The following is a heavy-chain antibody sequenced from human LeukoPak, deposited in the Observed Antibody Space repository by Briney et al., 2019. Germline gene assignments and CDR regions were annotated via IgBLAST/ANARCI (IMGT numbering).Heavy chain of an antibody. CDR2: ISNGDGTT. J-gene: IGHJ4*02. CDR3: AKKRG. CDR1: GFAFRYYA. Sequence: GGSLRLSCAASGFAFRYYAMTWVRQAPGKGPEWVSTISNGDGTTDYADSVKGRFTISRDNSRNTLYLQMNSLRVEDTAVYYCAKKRGCGQGTLVTVSS. V-gene: IGHV3-23*01.